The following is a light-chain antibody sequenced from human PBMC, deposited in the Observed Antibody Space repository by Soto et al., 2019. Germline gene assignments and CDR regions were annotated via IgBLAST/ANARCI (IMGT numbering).Light chain of an antibody. J-gene: IGLJ3*02. V-gene: IGLV2-14*01. CDR3: ASYTRVVSWV. Sequence: QSALTQPASVSGSPGQSISISCTGTSSDVGAYDRVSWYQHHPGKAPKLLIYEVTNRPSGVSTRFSGSKSANTASLTISGLQPEDEASYYCASYTRVVSWVFGGGTKLTVL. CDR2: EVT. CDR1: SSDVGAYDR.